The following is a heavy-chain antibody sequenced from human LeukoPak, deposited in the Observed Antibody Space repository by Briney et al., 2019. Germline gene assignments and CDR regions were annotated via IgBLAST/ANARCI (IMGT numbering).Heavy chain of an antibody. CDR2: LYHPDST. D-gene: IGHD2/OR15-2a*01. V-gene: IGHV4-38-2*01. Sequence: SETLSLTCAVSGYPINSAYYWVWVRQPPGKGLEWIGSLYHPDSTYYNPSLESRVTMSVDTSRNQFSLKLSFVTAADPAVYSCASQYDSYFYYFLARGGTGTTVTVSS. CDR3: ASQYDSYFYYFLAR. J-gene: IGHJ6*04. CDR1: GYPINSAYY.